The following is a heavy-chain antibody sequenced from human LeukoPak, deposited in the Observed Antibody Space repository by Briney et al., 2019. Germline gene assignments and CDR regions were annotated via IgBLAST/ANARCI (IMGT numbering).Heavy chain of an antibody. J-gene: IGHJ3*02. CDR1: GGSVSSCGYY. Sequence: SETLSLTCTGSGGSVSSCGYYWSWIRQPAGKGLEWIGRIYTSGSTNYNPSLKSRVTISVDTSKNQFSLKLSSVTAADTAVYYCARDRGRLPAFDIWGQGTMVTVSS. D-gene: IGHD1-26*01. CDR2: IYTSGST. V-gene: IGHV4-61*02. CDR3: ARDRGRLPAFDI.